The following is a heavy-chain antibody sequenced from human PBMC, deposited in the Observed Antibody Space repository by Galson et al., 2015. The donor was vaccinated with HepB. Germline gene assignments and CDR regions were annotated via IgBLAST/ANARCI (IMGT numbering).Heavy chain of an antibody. D-gene: IGHD5-12*01. V-gene: IGHV4-61*08. CDR1: GDSVSSNAYY. J-gene: IGHJ5*02. Sequence: QVRLQESGPGLVKPSETLSLACTVSGDSVSSNAYYWSWIRQPPGKGLEWIGYIYNSERTNYSPSFRSRVTLSVDTSRNQFSLKLNSVTAADTAVYFCSRGSRVRGRLFDPWGQGTLVTVSS. CDR2: IYNSERT. CDR3: SRGSRVRGRLFDP.